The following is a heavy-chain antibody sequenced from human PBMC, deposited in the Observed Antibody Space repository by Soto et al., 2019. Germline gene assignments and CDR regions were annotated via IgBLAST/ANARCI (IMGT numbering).Heavy chain of an antibody. CDR2: IIPMIGKT. CDR3: ARDMAPDVYYYYGMDV. Sequence: QVQLVQSGAEVKKPGASVKVSCKASGGSFTSYAISWVRQAPGQGPEWMGGIIPMIGKTNYAQKFQGRVTITADESTSTAYMELSGLRSEDTAMYYCARDMAPDVYYYYGMDVWGQGTTVTVYS. J-gene: IGHJ6*02. CDR1: GGSFTSYA. V-gene: IGHV1-69*12. D-gene: IGHD3-10*01.